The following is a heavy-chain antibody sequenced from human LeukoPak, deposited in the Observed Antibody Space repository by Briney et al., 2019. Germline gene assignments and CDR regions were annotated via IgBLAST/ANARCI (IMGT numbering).Heavy chain of an antibody. CDR3: ARGAAGTTPDYYYFGLDV. CDR1: GYSFTDYW. J-gene: IGHJ6*02. CDR2: IYLGDSDT. D-gene: IGHD1-7*01. V-gene: IGHV5-51*01. Sequence: GESLKISCKGSGYSFTDYWIGWVRQMPGKGLEWMGIIYLGDSDTRYSPSFQGQVTISADKSINTAHLQWSSLKASDTAMYYCARGAAGTTPDYYYFGLDVWGQGTTVKVSS.